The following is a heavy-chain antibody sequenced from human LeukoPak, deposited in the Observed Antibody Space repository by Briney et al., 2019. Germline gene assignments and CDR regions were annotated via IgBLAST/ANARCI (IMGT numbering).Heavy chain of an antibody. V-gene: IGHV3-11*04. CDR2: ISSSGSTL. J-gene: IGHJ4*02. CDR1: GFTFSDYY. D-gene: IGHD4-17*01. Sequence: GGSLRLSCAASGFTFSDYYMSWIRQAPGKGLEWVSYISSSGSTLYYADSVKGRFTISRDNAKNSLYLQMNSLRAEDTAVYYCASALAVTTRRDYWGQGTLVTVSS. CDR3: ASALAVTTRRDY.